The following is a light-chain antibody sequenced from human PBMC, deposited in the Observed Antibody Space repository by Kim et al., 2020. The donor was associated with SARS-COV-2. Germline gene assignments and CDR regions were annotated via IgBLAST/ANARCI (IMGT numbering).Light chain of an antibody. V-gene: IGLV1-47*02. CDR2: TDN. CDR1: SSNMTTND. Sequence: RHTISCSGTSSNMTTNDVYCSQQLPGKAPKVLSFTDNHRPSGVPGRVSGSKSGTSASRGISGLRSDDEADCYCAAGDDSLTGHVVLGGGTKLTVL. CDR3: AAGDDSLTGHVV. J-gene: IGLJ2*01.